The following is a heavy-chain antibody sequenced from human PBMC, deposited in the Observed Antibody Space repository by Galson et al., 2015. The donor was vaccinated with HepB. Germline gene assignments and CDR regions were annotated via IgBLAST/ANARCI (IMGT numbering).Heavy chain of an antibody. CDR1: GFTFSNFG. Sequence: SLRLSCATSGFTFSNFGMSWVRQAPGKGLEWVSTISGSGVRAYYADSVKGRFTISRDNSKNTLYLQMNSLGAEDTAVYYCAKEGIAVAGGLGYYCDYWGQGTLVTVSS. D-gene: IGHD6-19*01. V-gene: IGHV3-23*01. J-gene: IGHJ4*02. CDR2: ISGSGVRA. CDR3: AKEGIAVAGGLGYYCDY.